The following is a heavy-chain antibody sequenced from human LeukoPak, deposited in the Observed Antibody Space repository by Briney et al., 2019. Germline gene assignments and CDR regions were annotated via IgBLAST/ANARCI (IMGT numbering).Heavy chain of an antibody. D-gene: IGHD2-8*01. V-gene: IGHV4-59*01. Sequence: SETLSLTCTVSGGSISSYYWSWIRQPPGKGLEWIGYIYYSGSTNYNPSLKSRFTISVDTSKNQFSLKLSSVTAADTAVYYCARKGDCTNGVCYPDWYFDLWGRGTLVTVSS. CDR1: GGSISSYY. CDR2: IYYSGST. CDR3: ARKGDCTNGVCYPDWYFDL. J-gene: IGHJ2*01.